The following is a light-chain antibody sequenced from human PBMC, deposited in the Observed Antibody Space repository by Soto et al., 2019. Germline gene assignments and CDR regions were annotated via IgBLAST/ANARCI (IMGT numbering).Light chain of an antibody. CDR3: QQYDILPIT. J-gene: IGKJ5*01. CDR1: QDINIY. V-gene: IGKV1-33*01. CDR2: DAS. Sequence: IQITQSPSSLFASVGDRVTITCQATQDINIYLNWYQQKPGKAPNLLIYDASNLEIGVPSRFSGSGSGTHFTFTISSLQTEDIGTYYCQQYDILPITFGRGRRPEI.